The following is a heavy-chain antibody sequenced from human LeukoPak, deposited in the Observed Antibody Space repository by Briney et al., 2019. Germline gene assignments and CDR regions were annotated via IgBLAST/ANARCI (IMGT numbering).Heavy chain of an antibody. CDR1: GFTFSSYA. Sequence: GGSLRLSCAASGFTFSSYAMHWVRQAPGKGLEYVSAISSNGGSTYYANSVKGRFTISRDNSKNTLYLQMGSQRAEDMAVYYCASPGTYPAALGYYFDYWGQGTLVTVSS. V-gene: IGHV3-64*01. J-gene: IGHJ4*02. D-gene: IGHD2-2*01. CDR2: ISSNGGST. CDR3: ASPGTYPAALGYYFDY.